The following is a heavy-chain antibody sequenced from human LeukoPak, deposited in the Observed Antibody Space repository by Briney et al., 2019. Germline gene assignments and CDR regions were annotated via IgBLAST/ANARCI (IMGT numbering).Heavy chain of an antibody. Sequence: ASVKVSCKASGYTFTSYYMHWVRQAPGQGLEWMGIINPSGGSTSYAQKFQGRVTMTRDTSTSTVYMELSSLRSEDTAVYYCARGVADRHGYNYNYFDYWGREPWSPSPQ. D-gene: IGHD5-24*01. V-gene: IGHV1-46*01. CDR1: GYTFTSYY. CDR2: INPSGGST. CDR3: ARGVADRHGYNYNYFDY. J-gene: IGHJ4*02.